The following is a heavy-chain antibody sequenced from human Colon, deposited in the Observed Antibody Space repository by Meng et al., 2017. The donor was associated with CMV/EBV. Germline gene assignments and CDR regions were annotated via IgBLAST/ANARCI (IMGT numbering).Heavy chain of an antibody. J-gene: IGHJ3*02. D-gene: IGHD3-3*01. CDR2: IQQDGSLT. Sequence: GESLKISCAASGLFFSNFWMSWVRQTPGKGLEWVASIQQDGSLTYYVDSVKGRFTISRDNAKNSLYLEMNNLSAEDTAVYYCVRTAVFEGIVHDAFDIWGQGTMVTVS. CDR1: GLFFSNFW. V-gene: IGHV3-7*01. CDR3: VRTAVFEGIVHDAFDI.